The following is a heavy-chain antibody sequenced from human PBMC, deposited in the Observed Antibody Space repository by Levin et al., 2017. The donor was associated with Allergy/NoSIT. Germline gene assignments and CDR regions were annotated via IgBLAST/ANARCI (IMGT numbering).Heavy chain of an antibody. CDR1: GGSFSGYY. J-gene: IGHJ4*02. CDR2: INHSGST. D-gene: IGHD6-19*01. V-gene: IGHV4-34*01. CDR3: ARIRGWYFDY. Sequence: GSLRLSCAVYGGSFSGYYWSWIRQPPGKGLEWIGEINHSGSTNYNPSLKSRVTISVDTSKNQFSLKLSSVTAADTAVYYCARIRGWYFDYWGQGTLVTVSS.